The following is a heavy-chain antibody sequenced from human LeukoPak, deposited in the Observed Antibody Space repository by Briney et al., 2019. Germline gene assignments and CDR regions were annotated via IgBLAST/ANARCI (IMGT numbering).Heavy chain of an antibody. D-gene: IGHD3-22*01. CDR3: ARSRGSTYYYDSSGYYYAAA. Sequence: SETLSLTCTVSGGSISSYYWSWIRQPPEKGLEWIGYIYYSGSTNYNPSLKSRVTISVDTSKNQFSLKLSSVTAADTAVYYCARSRGSTYYYDSSGYYYAAAWGQGTLVTVSS. CDR2: IYYSGST. V-gene: IGHV4-59*01. CDR1: GGSISSYY. J-gene: IGHJ5*02.